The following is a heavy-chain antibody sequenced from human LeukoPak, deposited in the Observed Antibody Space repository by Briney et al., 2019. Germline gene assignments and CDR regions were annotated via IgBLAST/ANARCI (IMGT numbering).Heavy chain of an antibody. CDR2: INYNGGSI. CDR3: AQSFDN. Sequence: GGSLRLSCAASGFSFEEYGMSWVRQAPGRGLEWVSGINYNGGSIGYADSVRGRFTISRDNAKSSLYLQMNSLRAEDTAIYYCAQSFDNWGQGTLVTVSS. CDR1: GFSFEEYG. V-gene: IGHV3-20*04. J-gene: IGHJ4*02.